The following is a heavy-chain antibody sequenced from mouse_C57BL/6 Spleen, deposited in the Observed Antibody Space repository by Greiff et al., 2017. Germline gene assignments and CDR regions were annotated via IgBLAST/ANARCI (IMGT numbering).Heavy chain of an antibody. Sequence: EVKLVESGGDLVKPRGSLKLSCAASGFTFSSYGMSWVRQTPDKRLEWVATISSGGSYTYYPDSVKGRFTISRDNAKNTLYLQMSSLKSEDTAMYYCARQGDYDRVYYAMDYWGQGTSVTVSS. CDR3: ARQGDYDRVYYAMDY. V-gene: IGHV5-6*01. D-gene: IGHD2-4*01. CDR2: ISSGGSYT. CDR1: GFTFSSYG. J-gene: IGHJ4*01.